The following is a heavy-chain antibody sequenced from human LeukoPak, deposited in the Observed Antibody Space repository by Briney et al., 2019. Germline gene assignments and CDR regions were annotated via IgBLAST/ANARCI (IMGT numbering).Heavy chain of an antibody. V-gene: IGHV3-48*01. CDR1: GFSLSDSN. CDR3: AKDGGLWVSAHWGDS. Sequence: GGSLRLSCIAAGFSLSDSNMNWVRQAPGKGLEWISSISSSSSTIYYADSVKGRFTISRDNAKNTLFLQMNSLRAEDTAVYYCAKDGGLWVSAHWGDSWGRGTLVTVSS. CDR2: ISSSSSTI. J-gene: IGHJ4*02. D-gene: IGHD7-27*01.